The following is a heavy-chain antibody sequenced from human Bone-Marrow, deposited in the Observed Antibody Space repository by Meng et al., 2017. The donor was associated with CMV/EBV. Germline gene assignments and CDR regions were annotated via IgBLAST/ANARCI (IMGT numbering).Heavy chain of an antibody. J-gene: IGHJ4*02. V-gene: IGHV4-34*01. CDR3: ARGPIAARHFDY. D-gene: IGHD6-13*01. Sequence: SETLSLTCAVYGGSFSGYYWSWIRQPPGKGLEWIGEINHSGSTNYNPSLKSRVTIAVDKSKNQFSLKRSSVTAADTAVYYCARGPIAARHFDYWGQGTLVTVSS. CDR2: INHSGST. CDR1: GGSFSGYY.